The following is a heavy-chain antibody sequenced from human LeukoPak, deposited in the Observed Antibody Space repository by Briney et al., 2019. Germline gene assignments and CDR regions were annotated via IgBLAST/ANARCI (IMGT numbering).Heavy chain of an antibody. CDR3: AKTFSDSSGYDPDY. CDR1: GFTLSSYG. J-gene: IGHJ4*02. V-gene: IGHV3-30*18. CDR2: ISYDGSKK. Sequence: PGGSLRLSCAASGFTLSSYGMHWVRQAPGKGLEWVAVISYDGSKKYYADPVKGRFTIPRDNSKNTLYLQMNSLRAEDTGVYYCAKTFSDSSGYDPDYWGQGTRVSVSS. D-gene: IGHD3-22*01.